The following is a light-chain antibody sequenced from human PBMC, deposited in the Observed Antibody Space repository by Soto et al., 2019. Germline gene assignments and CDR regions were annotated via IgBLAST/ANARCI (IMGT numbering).Light chain of an antibody. CDR3: QQYGSSPLCT. CDR2: GAS. Sequence: IVVTQSPGTLSLSPGERATLSCRASQSVSSSYLAWFQQKPGQAPRLLIYGASSRATGIPDRFSGSGSGTDFTLTISRLEPEDFAVYYCQQYGSSPLCTFGQGTKLEIK. V-gene: IGKV3-20*01. J-gene: IGKJ2*02. CDR1: QSVSSSY.